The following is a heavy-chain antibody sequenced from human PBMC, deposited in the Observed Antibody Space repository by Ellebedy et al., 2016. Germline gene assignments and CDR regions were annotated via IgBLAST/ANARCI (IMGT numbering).Heavy chain of an antibody. J-gene: IGHJ4*02. V-gene: IGHV3-15*01. CDR2: IKSKTDGGTT. CDR1: GFTFSNAW. Sequence: GESLKISXAASGFTFSNAWMSWVRQAPGKGLEWVGRIKSKTDGGTTDYAAPVKGRFTISRDDSKNTLYLQMNSLKTEDTAVYYCTTGHSSTLYGFGEFHDDYWGQGTLVTVSS. CDR3: TTGHSSTLYGFGEFHDDY. D-gene: IGHD3-10*01.